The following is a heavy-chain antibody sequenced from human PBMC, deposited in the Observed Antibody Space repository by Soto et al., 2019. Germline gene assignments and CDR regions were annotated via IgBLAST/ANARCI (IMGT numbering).Heavy chain of an antibody. CDR1: GFTFTSSA. CDR2: IVVGSGNT. D-gene: IGHD3-10*01. J-gene: IGHJ4*02. Sequence: ASVKVSCKASGFTFTSSAMQWVRQARGQRLEWIGWIVVGSGNTNYAQKFQERVTITRDMSTSTAYMELSSLRSEDTAVYYCARKSGLRLFQFGESEYYFDYWGQGTLVTVSS. CDR3: ARKSGLRLFQFGESEYYFDY. V-gene: IGHV1-58*02.